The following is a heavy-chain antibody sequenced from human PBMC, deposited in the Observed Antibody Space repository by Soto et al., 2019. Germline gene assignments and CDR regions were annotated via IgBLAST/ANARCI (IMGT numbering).Heavy chain of an antibody. J-gene: IGHJ5*02. CDR1: GFTFSSYA. V-gene: IGHV3-23*01. CDR3: AKDIEQWLVSGFDP. Sequence: PGGSLRLSCAASGFTFSSYAMSWVRQAPGKGLEWVSAISGSGRSTYYSDSVKGRFTISRDNSKNTLYLQMNSLRAEDTAVYYCAKDIEQWLVSGFDPWGQGTLVTVSS. D-gene: IGHD6-19*01. CDR2: ISGSGRST.